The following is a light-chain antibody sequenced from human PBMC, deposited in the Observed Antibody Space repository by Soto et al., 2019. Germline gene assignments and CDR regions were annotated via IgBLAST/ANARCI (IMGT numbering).Light chain of an antibody. Sequence: DIQMPQSPSSLSASVGDRVTITCRASRTPRTFLNWYQQKPGKAPKLLIYATSTLQSGVPSRFSGRDSGADFTLTINTLQPEDFATYYCQQPPYTFGPGTKVDIK. J-gene: IGKJ3*01. CDR3: QQPPYT. CDR2: ATS. V-gene: IGKV1-39*01. CDR1: RTPRTF.